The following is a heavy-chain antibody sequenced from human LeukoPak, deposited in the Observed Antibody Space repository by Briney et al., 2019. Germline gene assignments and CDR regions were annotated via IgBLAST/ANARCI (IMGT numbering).Heavy chain of an antibody. CDR3: ARVLVAGNTGYYMDV. CDR2: IHYSGST. CDR1: GGSISSYY. V-gene: IGHV4-59*01. J-gene: IGHJ6*03. Sequence: PSETLSLTCTVSGGSISSYYWSWIRQPPGEGLECIGYIHYSGSTNYNPSLKSRVTISVDTSKNQFSLKPSSVTAADTAVYYRARVLVAGNTGYYMDVWGKGITVTVSS. D-gene: IGHD6-19*01.